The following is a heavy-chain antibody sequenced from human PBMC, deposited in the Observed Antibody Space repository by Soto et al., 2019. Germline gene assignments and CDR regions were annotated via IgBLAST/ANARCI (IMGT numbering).Heavy chain of an antibody. D-gene: IGHD2-21*02. Sequence: QVQLVQSGAEVKKPGSSVKVSCKASGGTFSSYTISWVRQAPGQGLEWMGRIIPILGIANYAQKFQGRVTITADKSTSTAYMELSSLRSEDTAVYYCARDGALDCGGDCYSGNWGQGTLVTVSS. CDR3: ARDGALDCGGDCYSGN. J-gene: IGHJ4*02. V-gene: IGHV1-69*08. CDR2: IIPILGIA. CDR1: GGTFSSYT.